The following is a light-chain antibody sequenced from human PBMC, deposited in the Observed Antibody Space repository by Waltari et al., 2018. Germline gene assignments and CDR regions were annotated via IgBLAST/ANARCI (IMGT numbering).Light chain of an antibody. CDR1: QSLLHSDGFTY. CDR2: KVS. J-gene: IGKJ1*01. Sequence: DVVMSKSPLSLPVTLGQPASISCRSSQSLLHSDGFTYLNWFQQRPGQSPRRLIYKVSRRDSGVPDRFSGSGSGTDFTLKISRVEAEDVGVYYCMQATNWPLTFGQGTKVEIK. CDR3: MQATNWPLT. V-gene: IGKV2-30*02.